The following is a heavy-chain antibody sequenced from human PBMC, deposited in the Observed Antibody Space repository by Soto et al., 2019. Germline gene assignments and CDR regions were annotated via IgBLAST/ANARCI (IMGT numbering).Heavy chain of an antibody. Sequence: ASVKVSCKASGYTFTGYYMHWVRQAPGQGLEWMGWINPNSGGTNYAQKFQGWVTMTRDTSISTAYMELSRLRSDDTAVYYCARDVLAMVRGVMDYWGQGTLVTVSS. V-gene: IGHV1-2*04. CDR2: INPNSGGT. CDR3: ARDVLAMVRGVMDY. J-gene: IGHJ4*02. CDR1: GYTFTGYY. D-gene: IGHD3-10*01.